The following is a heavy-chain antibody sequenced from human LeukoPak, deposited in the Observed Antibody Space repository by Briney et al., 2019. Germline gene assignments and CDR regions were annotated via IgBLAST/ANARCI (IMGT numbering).Heavy chain of an antibody. CDR1: GGSISSHY. CDR2: MYYSGST. Sequence: SVTLSLTCTVSGGSISSHYWSWIRQPPGKGLEWIGSMYYSGSTNYNPSLKSRVTISVDTSKNQFSLKLNSVPAADTAVYYCVRGGVYFDYWGQGTLVTVSS. CDR3: VRGGVYFDY. V-gene: IGHV4-59*11. D-gene: IGHD3-16*01. J-gene: IGHJ4*02.